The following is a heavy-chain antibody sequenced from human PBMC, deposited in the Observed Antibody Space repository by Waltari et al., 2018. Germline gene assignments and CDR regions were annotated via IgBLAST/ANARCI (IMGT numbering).Heavy chain of an antibody. Sequence: QVQLVQSGAEVKSPGSSVKVSCKASGNIFNTFYILLVGQAPGQVLEWMGRIIPMFGTANYAQKFQGRVTIIADKSTSTVYMELNSLRSEDTAVYYCAKDRMDDILTGYYNGLHHWGQGTLVTVSS. J-gene: IGHJ4*02. CDR2: IIPMFGTA. D-gene: IGHD3-9*01. CDR1: GNIFNTFY. V-gene: IGHV1-69*13. CDR3: AKDRMDDILTGYYNGLHH.